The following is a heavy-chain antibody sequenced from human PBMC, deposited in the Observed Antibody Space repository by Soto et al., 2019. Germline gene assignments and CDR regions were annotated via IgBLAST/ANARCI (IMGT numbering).Heavy chain of an antibody. D-gene: IGHD3-22*01. CDR1: GFTFTNAW. Sequence: GGSLRLSCSASGFTFTNAWINWVRQDPGKGLEWVGRIKSKTDGGTTDYAEPVKGRFAISRDDSNNMVYLQMNSLKIEDTAVYYCTTDSYSTIIIVRFDYWGHGTLVTVSS. V-gene: IGHV3-15*07. J-gene: IGHJ4*01. CDR2: IKSKTDGGTT. CDR3: TTDSYSTIIIVRFDY.